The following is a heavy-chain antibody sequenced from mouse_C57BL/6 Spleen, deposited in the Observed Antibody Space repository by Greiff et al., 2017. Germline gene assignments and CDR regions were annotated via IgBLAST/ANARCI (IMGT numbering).Heavy chain of an antibody. CDR2: IWSGGST. CDR1: GFSLTSYG. J-gene: IGHJ4*01. Sequence: QVQLKESGPGLVQPSQSLSITCTVSGFSLTSYGVHWVRQSPGKGLEWLGVIWSGGSTDYNAAFISRLSISKDNSKSQVFFKMNSLQADDTAIYYCARRYGYDKGNYAMDYWGQGTSVTVSS. D-gene: IGHD2-2*01. V-gene: IGHV2-2*01. CDR3: ARRYGYDKGNYAMDY.